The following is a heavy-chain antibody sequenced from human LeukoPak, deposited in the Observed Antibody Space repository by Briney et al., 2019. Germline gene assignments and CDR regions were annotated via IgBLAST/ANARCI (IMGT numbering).Heavy chain of an antibody. V-gene: IGHV4-34*01. Sequence: PSETLSLTCAVYGGSFSGYYWSWIRQPPGKGLEWIGEINHSGSTNYNPSLKSRVTISVDTSKNQFSLKLSSVTAADTAVYYCARDPYYYDSSGFYAFDIWGQGTMVTVSS. D-gene: IGHD3-22*01. J-gene: IGHJ3*02. CDR1: GGSFSGYY. CDR3: ARDPYYYDSSGFYAFDI. CDR2: INHSGST.